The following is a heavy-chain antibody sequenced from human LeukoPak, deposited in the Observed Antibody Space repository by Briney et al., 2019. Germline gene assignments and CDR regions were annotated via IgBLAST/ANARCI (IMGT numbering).Heavy chain of an antibody. J-gene: IGHJ4*02. CDR2: IRQDGSET. CDR3: VTTTRSRALDY. CDR1: GFTFSNQW. D-gene: IGHD1-26*01. Sequence: PGGSLRLSCTASGFTFSNQWMSWVRQGLGKGLEWVANIRQDGSETQYVDSMKGRFTISRDNAKNSAYLQMNSLRAEDTAMYYCVTTTRSRALDYWGQGTLVTVSS. V-gene: IGHV3-7*01.